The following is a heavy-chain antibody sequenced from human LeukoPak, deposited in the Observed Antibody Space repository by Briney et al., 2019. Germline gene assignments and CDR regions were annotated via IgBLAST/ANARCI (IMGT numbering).Heavy chain of an antibody. CDR3: ARDNTPAVDY. CDR2: INQDVSEL. J-gene: IGHJ4*02. Sequence: GGSLRLSCAASGFGFSSYWMTWVRQAPGKGLEWVANINQDVSELYYVDSVKGRFTISRDNAKNSLYLQMNSLRAEDTAVYYCARDNTPAVDYWGQGTLVTVSS. D-gene: IGHD2-2*01. CDR1: GFGFSSYW. V-gene: IGHV3-7*01.